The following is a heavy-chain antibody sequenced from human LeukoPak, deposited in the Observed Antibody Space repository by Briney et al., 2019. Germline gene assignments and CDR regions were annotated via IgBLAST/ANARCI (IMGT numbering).Heavy chain of an antibody. D-gene: IGHD2-2*01. CDR1: GGPFRGYY. V-gene: IGHV4-34*01. CDR3: ARAGTGYCSSTSCYLLLNWFDP. Sequence: SETLSLTCAVYGGPFRGYYWSWLRQPPGKGLEWIGEINHSGSTNYNLSLKSRVTISVDTSKNQFSLKLSSVTAADTAVYYCARAGTGYCSSTSCYLLLNWFDPWGQGTLVTVSS. CDR2: INHSGST. J-gene: IGHJ5*02.